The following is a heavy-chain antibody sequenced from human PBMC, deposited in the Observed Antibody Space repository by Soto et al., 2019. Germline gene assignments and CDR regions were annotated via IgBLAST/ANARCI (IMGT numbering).Heavy chain of an antibody. CDR1: GGSISSYY. V-gene: IGHV4-59*08. CDR3: ARPGGYSSGWRWYFDL. Sequence: QVQLQESGPGLVKPSETLSLTCTVSGGSISSYYWSWIRLPPGKGLEWTGYIYYSGSPNYNPSLTSRVTLAVDTSKYQFSLRLSSVTAADTAVYYCARPGGYSSGWRWYFDLWGRGTLVTVSS. J-gene: IGHJ2*01. D-gene: IGHD6-19*01. CDR2: IYYSGSP.